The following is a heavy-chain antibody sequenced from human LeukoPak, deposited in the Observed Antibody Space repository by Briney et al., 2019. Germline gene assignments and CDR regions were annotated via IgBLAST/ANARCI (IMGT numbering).Heavy chain of an antibody. J-gene: IGHJ4*02. V-gene: IGHV3-7*01. Sequence: GGSLRLPCAASGFTFSRYWMTWVRQAPGKGLKWVANIRQDGSEIYYVDSVKGRFTISRDNAKNSLYLQMNSLSAEDTAVYYCARVVVISPTYYFDFWGQGALVTVPS. D-gene: IGHD3-22*01. CDR3: ARVVVISPTYYFDF. CDR2: IRQDGSEI. CDR1: GFTFSRYW.